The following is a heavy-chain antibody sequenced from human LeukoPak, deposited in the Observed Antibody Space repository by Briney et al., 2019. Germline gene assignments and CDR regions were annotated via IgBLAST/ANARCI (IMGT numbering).Heavy chain of an antibody. V-gene: IGHV1-8*01. CDR2: MNPNSGNT. J-gene: IGHJ4*02. CDR1: GYTFTTYD. D-gene: IGHD3-10*01. CDR3: ARANYYGSGKKDLDY. Sequence: ASVKVSCKASGYTFTTYDINWVRQATGQGLAWMGWMNPNSGNTGYAQKFQGRVTMTRNTSMSTAYMGLSSLRSEDTAVYYCARANYYGSGKKDLDYWGQGTLVTVSS.